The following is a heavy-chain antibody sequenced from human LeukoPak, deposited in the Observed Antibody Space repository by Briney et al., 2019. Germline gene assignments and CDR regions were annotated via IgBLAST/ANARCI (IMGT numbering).Heavy chain of an antibody. CDR2: IKRKTEGGTT. Sequence: GGSLRLSCGASGLSLRNAWMNWVRQAPGKGLEWVGRIKRKTEGGTTYYAAPVKGRFIISRDESKNTLYLQMNSLKIEDTAVYYCSTAGSLYPASTDYWGQGTMVTVSS. D-gene: IGHD6-13*01. CDR1: GLSLRNAW. CDR3: STAGSLYPASTDY. J-gene: IGHJ4*02. V-gene: IGHV3-15*07.